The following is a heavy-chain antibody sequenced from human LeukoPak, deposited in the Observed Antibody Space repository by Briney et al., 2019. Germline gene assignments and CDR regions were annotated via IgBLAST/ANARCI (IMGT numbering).Heavy chain of an antibody. CDR3: ARDPGDGWYFDL. Sequence: SETLSLTCAVSGGSISSGGYYWSWIRQPPGKGLEWIGYIYYSGSTNYNPSLKSRVTISVDTSKNQFSLKLSSVTAADTAVYYCARDPGDGWYFDLWGRGTLVTVSS. D-gene: IGHD7-27*01. J-gene: IGHJ2*01. CDR2: IYYSGST. CDR1: GGSISSGGYY. V-gene: IGHV4-61*08.